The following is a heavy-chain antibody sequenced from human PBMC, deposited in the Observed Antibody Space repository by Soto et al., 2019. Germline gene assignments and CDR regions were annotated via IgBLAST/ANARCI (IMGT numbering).Heavy chain of an antibody. CDR2: IYYSGST. CDR3: ASEYSSSSPHYYGMDV. V-gene: IGHV4-39*01. J-gene: IGHJ6*02. CDR1: GGSISSSSYY. Sequence: KTSETLSLTCTVSGGSISSSSYYWGWIRQPPGKGLEWIGSIYYSGSTYYNPSLKSRVTISVDTSKNQFSLKLSSVTAADTAVYYCASEYSSSSPHYYGMDVWGQGTTVTV. D-gene: IGHD6-6*01.